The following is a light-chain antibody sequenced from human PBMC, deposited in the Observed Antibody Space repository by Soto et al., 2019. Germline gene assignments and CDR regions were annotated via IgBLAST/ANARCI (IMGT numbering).Light chain of an antibody. CDR2: GAS. CDR1: QSVSSN. V-gene: IGKV3-15*01. J-gene: IGKJ1*01. CDR3: QQYNNWPPIT. Sequence: EIVLTQSQATLSVSPGERATLSCRASQSVSSNLAWYQQKPGQAPRLLIYGASTRATGIPARFSGSGSGTEFTLTISSLQSEDFAVYYCQQYNNWPPITFGQGTKVDIK.